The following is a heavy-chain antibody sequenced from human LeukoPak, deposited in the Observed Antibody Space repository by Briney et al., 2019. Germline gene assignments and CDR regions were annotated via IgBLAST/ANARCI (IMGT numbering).Heavy chain of an antibody. Sequence: GGSLRLSCAASGFSFTDYPMNWVRQAPGKGLEWVSNIRTSAEGANYAYYADSVKGRVTISRDDAKNTLYLHMNSLRDDDTAVHYCASDQRYAFDYWGQGILVTVSS. CDR1: GFSFTDYP. V-gene: IGHV3-48*02. CDR2: IRTSAEGANYA. D-gene: IGHD3-9*01. J-gene: IGHJ4*02. CDR3: ASDQRYAFDY.